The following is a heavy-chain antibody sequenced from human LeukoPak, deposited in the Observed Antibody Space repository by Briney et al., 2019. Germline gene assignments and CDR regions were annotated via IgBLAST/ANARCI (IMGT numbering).Heavy chain of an antibody. CDR1: GGSISSYY. J-gene: IGHJ6*03. Sequence: PSETLSLTCTVSGGSISSYYWSWIRQPPGKGLEWIGYIQYSGSTHYNPSLKSRVTISVDTSKNQVSLKLRSVTAADTAVYYCARTTEGYAGGPGYSYYYYMDVWGKGTTVTISS. V-gene: IGHV4-59*01. CDR2: IQYSGST. D-gene: IGHD5-12*01. CDR3: ARTTEGYAGGPGYSYYYYMDV.